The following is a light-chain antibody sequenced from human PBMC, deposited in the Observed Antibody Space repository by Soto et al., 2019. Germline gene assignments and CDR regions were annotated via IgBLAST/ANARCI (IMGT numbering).Light chain of an antibody. CDR1: PSISSE. Sequence: EIVMTQSPATLSVSPGERATLSCSASPSISSELAWYQQTPGQPPRLLIYGASTMSNGIPDRFTGSGSCSDFTLAISGLQTESVAVYYGQQGHNCTLTFGQGTRLEI. CDR3: QQGHNCTLT. V-gene: IGKV3-15*01. CDR2: GAS. J-gene: IGKJ2*01.